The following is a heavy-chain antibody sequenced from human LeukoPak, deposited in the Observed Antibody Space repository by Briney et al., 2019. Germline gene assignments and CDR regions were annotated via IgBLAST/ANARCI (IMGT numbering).Heavy chain of an antibody. Sequence: ASVKVSCKASGYTFTSYDINWVRQATGQGLEWMGWMNPNSGNTGYAQKFQGRVTMTRNTSISTAYMELSSLRSEDTAVYYCAGAAYYYDSSGYYYVNYYYGMDVWGQGTTVTVSS. J-gene: IGHJ6*02. CDR2: MNPNSGNT. V-gene: IGHV1-8*01. CDR3: AGAAYYYDSSGYYYVNYYYGMDV. CDR1: GYTFTSYD. D-gene: IGHD3-22*01.